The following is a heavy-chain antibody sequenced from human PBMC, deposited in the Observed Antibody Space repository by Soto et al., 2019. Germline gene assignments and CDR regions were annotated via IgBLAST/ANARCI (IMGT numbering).Heavy chain of an antibody. V-gene: IGHV4-59*08. CDR1: GGSTRSYN. J-gene: IGHJ6*03. CDR3: AKVAVAGTGPYDYYYYMDV. Sequence: PSETLSLTCTVSGGSTRSYNWSGFRQPPGKELEWIGYIYYSGSTNYTPSLKSRVTISVDTSKNQFSLKLSSVTAADTAVYYCAKVAVAGTGPYDYYYYMDVWGKGTTVTVSS. CDR2: IYYSGST. D-gene: IGHD6-19*01.